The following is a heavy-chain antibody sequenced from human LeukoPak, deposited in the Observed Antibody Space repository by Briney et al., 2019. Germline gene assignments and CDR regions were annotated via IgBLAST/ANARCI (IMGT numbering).Heavy chain of an antibody. CDR3: ARGAINWNPAVAGTIDY. D-gene: IGHD6-19*01. CDR2: ISPYNGNT. Sequence: GASVKVSCKASGYTFSSHSINWVRQAPGQGLEWMGWISPYNGNTNYAPKLQGRVTVTTDTSTSTAYMELRSLRSDDTAVYYCARGAINWNPAVAGTIDYWGQGTLVTVSS. J-gene: IGHJ4*02. V-gene: IGHV1-18*01. CDR1: GYTFSSHS.